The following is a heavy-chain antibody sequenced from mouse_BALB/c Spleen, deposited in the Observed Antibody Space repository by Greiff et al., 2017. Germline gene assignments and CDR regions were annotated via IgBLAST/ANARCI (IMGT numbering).Heavy chain of an antibody. Sequence: QVQLQQPGAELVKPGTSVKLSCKASGYNFTSYWINWVKLRPGQGLEWIGDIYPGSGSTNYNEKFKSKATLTVDTSSSTAYMQLSSLASEDSALYYCARWQLGLRQYYFDYWGQGTTLTVSS. D-gene: IGHD3-1*01. CDR3: ARWQLGLRQYYFDY. V-gene: IGHV1-55*01. CDR2: IYPGSGST. CDR1: GYNFTSYW. J-gene: IGHJ2*01.